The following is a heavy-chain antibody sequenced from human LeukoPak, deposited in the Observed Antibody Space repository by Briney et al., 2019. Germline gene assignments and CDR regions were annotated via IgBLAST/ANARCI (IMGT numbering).Heavy chain of an antibody. J-gene: IGHJ4*02. V-gene: IGHV4-34*01. D-gene: IGHD3-3*01. CDR2: INHSGST. CDR1: GGSFSGYY. Sequence: PSETLSLTCAVYGGSFSGYYWSWIRQPPGKGLEWIGEINHSGSTNYNPSLKSRVTISVDTSKNQFSLKLSSVTAADTAVYYCARIPLYDFWSGYYAYYFDYWGQGTLVTVSS. CDR3: ARIPLYDFWSGYYAYYFDY.